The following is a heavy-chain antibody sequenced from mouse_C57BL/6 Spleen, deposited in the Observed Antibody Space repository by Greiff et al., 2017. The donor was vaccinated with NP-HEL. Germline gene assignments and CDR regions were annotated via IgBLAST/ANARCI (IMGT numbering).Heavy chain of an antibody. J-gene: IGHJ2*01. CDR2: ISYDGSN. Sequence: ESGPGLVKPSQSLSLTCSVTGYSITSGYYWNWIRQFPGNKLEWMGYISYDGSNNYNPSLKNRISITRDTSKNQFFLKLNSVTTEDTATYYCAREAMVTTFFDYWGQGTTLTVSS. CDR3: AREAMVTTFFDY. D-gene: IGHD2-2*01. V-gene: IGHV3-6*01. CDR1: GYSITSGYY.